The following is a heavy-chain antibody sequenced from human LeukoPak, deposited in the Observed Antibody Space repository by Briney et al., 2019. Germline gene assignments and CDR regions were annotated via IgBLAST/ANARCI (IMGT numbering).Heavy chain of an antibody. CDR2: ISGSGGGT. CDR1: GFTFSTYA. CDR3: ASVRGYSGYDRY. D-gene: IGHD5-12*01. V-gene: IGHV3-23*01. J-gene: IGHJ4*02. Sequence: GGSLRLSCAASGFTFSTYAMSWVRQAPGKGLEWVSAISGSGGGTYDADSVKGRFTISRDNSKNTLYLQLNSLRAEDTAVYYCASVRGYSGYDRYWGQGTLVTVSS.